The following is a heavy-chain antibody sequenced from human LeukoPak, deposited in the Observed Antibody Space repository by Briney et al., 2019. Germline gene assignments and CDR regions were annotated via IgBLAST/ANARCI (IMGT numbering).Heavy chain of an antibody. V-gene: IGHV4-59*12. J-gene: IGHJ4*02. CDR3: ARAPRVSTVDFDY. CDR2: IYYSGST. D-gene: IGHD4-17*01. Sequence: SETLSLTCTVSGGSISSYYWSLIRQPPGKGLEWIGYIYYSGSTNYNPSLKSRVTISVDTSKNQFSLKLSSVTAADTAVYYCARAPRVSTVDFDYWGQGTLVTVSS. CDR1: GGSISSYY.